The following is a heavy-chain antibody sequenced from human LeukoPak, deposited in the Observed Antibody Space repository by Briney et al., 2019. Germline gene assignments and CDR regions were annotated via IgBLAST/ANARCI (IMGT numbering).Heavy chain of an antibody. CDR2: IIPILGIA. Sequence: SVKVSCKASGGTFSSYAISWVRRAPGQGLEWMGRIIPILGIANYAQKFQGRVTITADKSTSTAYMELSSLRSEDTAVYYCAREDVVVPAAIPILDYWGQGTLVTVSS. J-gene: IGHJ4*02. V-gene: IGHV1-69*04. CDR1: GGTFSSYA. D-gene: IGHD2-2*01. CDR3: AREDVVVPAAIPILDY.